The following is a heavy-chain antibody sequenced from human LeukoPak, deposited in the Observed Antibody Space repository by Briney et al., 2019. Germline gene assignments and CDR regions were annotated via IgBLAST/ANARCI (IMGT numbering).Heavy chain of an antibody. CDR1: GGTFSSYA. D-gene: IGHD5-18*01. J-gene: IGHJ3*02. CDR2: IIPIFGTA. Sequence: SVKVSCKASGGTFSSYAISWVRQAPGQGLEWMGGIIPIFGTANYAQKFQGRVTITTDESTSTAYMELSSLRSEDTAVYYCARPHEHHTAMAPYAFDIWGQGTMVTVSS. CDR3: ARPHEHHTAMAPYAFDI. V-gene: IGHV1-69*05.